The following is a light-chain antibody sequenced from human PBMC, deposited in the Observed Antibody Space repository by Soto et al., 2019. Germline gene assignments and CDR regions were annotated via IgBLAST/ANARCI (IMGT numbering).Light chain of an antibody. CDR2: EVS. J-gene: IGLJ1*01. CDR1: SSDVGGYKF. Sequence: QSALTQPASVSGSPGQSITISCTGTSSDVGGYKFVSWYQQHPGKAPKLMIYEVSNRPSGVSSRFSGSKSGNTASLTISGLQAEDEADYYRGSYTGSIYVFGTGTKVTVL. V-gene: IGLV2-14*01. CDR3: GSYTGSIYV.